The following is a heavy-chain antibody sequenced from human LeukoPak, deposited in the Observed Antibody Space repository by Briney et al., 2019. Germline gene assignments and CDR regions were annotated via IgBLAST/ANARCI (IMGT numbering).Heavy chain of an antibody. V-gene: IGHV1-8*01. J-gene: IGHJ4*02. CDR2: MNPNSGNT. CDR1: GYTFTSYD. Sequence: ASVKVSCKASGYTFTSYDINWVRQATGQGLEWMGWMNPNSGNTGYAQKFQGRVTMTRNTSISTAYMELSSLRSEDTAVYYCARMREDCSSTSCYATNDYWSQGTLVTVSS. CDR3: ARMREDCSSTSCYATNDY. D-gene: IGHD2-2*01.